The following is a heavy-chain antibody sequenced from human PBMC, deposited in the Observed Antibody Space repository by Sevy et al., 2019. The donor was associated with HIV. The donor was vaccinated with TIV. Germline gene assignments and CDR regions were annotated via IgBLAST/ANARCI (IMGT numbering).Heavy chain of an antibody. Sequence: ASVKVSCKVSGSTLSRLSMHWVRQVPGKGLEWMGSFDPDDGETIYARKFQGRVSMTEDKSTDTAYMELSSLRSEDTAVYYCATTKDYYESYGSPFDYWGQGTLVTVSS. J-gene: IGHJ4*02. CDR2: FDPDDGET. D-gene: IGHD3-22*01. CDR3: ATTKDYYESYGSPFDY. CDR1: GSTLSRLS. V-gene: IGHV1-24*01.